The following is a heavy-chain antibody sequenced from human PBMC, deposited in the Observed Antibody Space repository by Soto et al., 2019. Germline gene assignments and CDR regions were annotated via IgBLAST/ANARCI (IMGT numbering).Heavy chain of an antibody. D-gene: IGHD2-2*01. J-gene: IGHJ6*02. Sequence: QVPLVQSGAEVKKPGASVKVSCKASGYTFTSYGISWVRQAPGPGLEWMGWISVYNGNTNYAQNLQGRVTMTTDTATSTAYLELRSLRSDDTAMYYSARVTGSCSSSSCSYYYYYYGMHVWGQGTTDTVS. CDR1: GYTFTSYG. V-gene: IGHV1-18*01. CDR2: ISVYNGNT. CDR3: ARVTGSCSSSSCSYYYYYYGMHV.